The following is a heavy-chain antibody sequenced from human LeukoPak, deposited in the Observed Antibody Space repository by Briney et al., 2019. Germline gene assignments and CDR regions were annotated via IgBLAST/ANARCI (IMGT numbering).Heavy chain of an antibody. Sequence: PSETLSLTCAVSGYSISSGYYWGWIRQPPGKGLEWIGSIYHSGSTYYNPSLKSRVTISVDKSKNQFSLKLSSVTAADTAVYYCARALSDFSNFDYWGQGTLVTVSS. J-gene: IGHJ4*02. CDR1: GYSISSGYY. V-gene: IGHV4-38-2*01. CDR2: IYHSGST. D-gene: IGHD3/OR15-3a*01. CDR3: ARALSDFSNFDY.